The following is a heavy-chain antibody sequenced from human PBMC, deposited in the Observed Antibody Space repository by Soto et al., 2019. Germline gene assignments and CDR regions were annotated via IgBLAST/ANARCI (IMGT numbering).Heavy chain of an antibody. CDR3: AKTATHFDDYHNTGYSSEDY. Sequence: SGGSLRLSCKVSGFTFSDFGLHWVRQTPGEGLEWVAIISYDGSKKFYGDSVKGRFTISRDNSKNTLYLQMNSLRAEDTAVYYCAKTATHFDDYHNTGYSSEDYWGQGALVTVSS. CDR1: GFTFSDFG. V-gene: IGHV3-30*18. J-gene: IGHJ4*01. D-gene: IGHD3-22*01. CDR2: ISYDGSKK.